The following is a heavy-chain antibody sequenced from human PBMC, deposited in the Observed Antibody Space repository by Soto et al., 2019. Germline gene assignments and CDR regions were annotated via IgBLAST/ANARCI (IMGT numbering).Heavy chain of an antibody. J-gene: IGHJ4*02. CDR2: ISYDGSNK. V-gene: IGHV3-30-3*01. CDR1: GFTFSSYA. CDR3: ASITMIVVVIKQLDY. Sequence: LRLSCAASGFTFSSYAMHWVRQAPGKGLEWVAVISYDGSNKYYADSVKGRFTISRDNSKNTLYLQMNSLRAEDTAVYYCASITMIVVVIKQLDYWGQGTLVTVSS. D-gene: IGHD3-22*01.